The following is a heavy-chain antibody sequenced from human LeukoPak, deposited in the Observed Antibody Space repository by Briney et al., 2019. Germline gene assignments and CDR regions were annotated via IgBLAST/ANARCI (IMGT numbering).Heavy chain of an antibody. J-gene: IGHJ5*02. CDR2: INSDGSNA. D-gene: IGHD6-13*01. V-gene: IGHV3-74*01. CDR1: GFTFSSYW. Sequence: QPGGSLRLSCAASGFTFSSYWMHWVRQAPGKGLVWVSHINSDGSNARYADSVKGRFTISRDNAKNTLYLQMNSLRAEDTAMYYCAILTGIAAAAWGQGTLVTASS. CDR3: AILTGIAAAA.